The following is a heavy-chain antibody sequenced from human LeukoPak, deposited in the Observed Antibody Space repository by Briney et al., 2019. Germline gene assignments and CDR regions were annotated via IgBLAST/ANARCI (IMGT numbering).Heavy chain of an antibody. CDR1: GFTFSSYG. CDR2: IWYDGSNK. J-gene: IGHJ4*02. V-gene: IGHV3-30*02. CDR3: AKGGRSSGWAFDY. D-gene: IGHD6-19*01. Sequence: GGSLRPSCAASGFTFSSYGMDWVRQAPGKGLEWVAVIWYDGSNKYYADSVKGRFTISRDNSKNTLYLQMNSLRAEDTAVYYCAKGGRSSGWAFDYWGQGTLVTVSS.